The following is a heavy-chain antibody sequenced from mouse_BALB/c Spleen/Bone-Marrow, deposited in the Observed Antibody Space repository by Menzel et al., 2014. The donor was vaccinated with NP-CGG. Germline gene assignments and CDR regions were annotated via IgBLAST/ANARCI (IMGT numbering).Heavy chain of an antibody. CDR1: GFTFSSYG. CDR3: ARERYYGNGRIFEY. CDR2: INSNGGST. Sequence: VQLQQSGGGLVQPGGSLKLSCAASGFTFSSYGMSWVRQTPDKRLELVATINSNGGSTYYPDSVKGRFTISGDNAKNTLYLQMSSLKSEDTAMYYCARERYYGNGRIFEYWGQGTTLTVSS. D-gene: IGHD1-1*01. J-gene: IGHJ2*01. V-gene: IGHV5-6-3*01.